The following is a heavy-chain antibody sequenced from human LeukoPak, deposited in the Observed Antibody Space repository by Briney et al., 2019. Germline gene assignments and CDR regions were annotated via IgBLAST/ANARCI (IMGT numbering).Heavy chain of an antibody. Sequence: ASVKVSCKASGGTFSSYAISWVRQAPGQGLELMGGIIPIFGTANYAQKFQGRVTITADESTSTAYMELSSLRSEDTAVYYCASLTMVRGVRFFDPWGQGTLVTVSS. V-gene: IGHV1-69*01. D-gene: IGHD3-10*01. CDR2: IIPIFGTA. J-gene: IGHJ5*02. CDR1: GGTFSSYA. CDR3: ASLTMVRGVRFFDP.